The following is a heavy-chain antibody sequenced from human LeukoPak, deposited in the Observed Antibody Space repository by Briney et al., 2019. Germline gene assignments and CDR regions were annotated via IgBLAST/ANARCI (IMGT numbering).Heavy chain of an antibody. V-gene: IGHV3-7*01. D-gene: IGHD5-24*01. J-gene: IGHJ3*02. CDR1: GFTFSSYW. CDR3: VLCIGYNPGDAFDI. Sequence: GGSLRLSCAASGFTFSSYWMSWVRQAPGKGLEWVANIKQDGSEKYYVDSVKGRFTISRDNAKNSLYLQMNSLRAEDTAVYYCVLCIGYNPGDAFDIWGQGTMVTVSS. CDR2: IKQDGSEK.